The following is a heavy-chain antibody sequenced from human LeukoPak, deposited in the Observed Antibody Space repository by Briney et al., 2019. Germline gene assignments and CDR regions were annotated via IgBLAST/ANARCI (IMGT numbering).Heavy chain of an antibody. V-gene: IGHV1-46*01. J-gene: IGHJ4*02. CDR3: ARDEITTEENDFDY. CDR1: GYSFTTYY. D-gene: IGHD1-1*01. Sequence: GASVKVSCKASGYSFTTYYIHWVRQAPGQGLDWVAIINPSDGWTKYAQRFQGRVTPTRDTSTSTVYMELGSLTSEDTAVYYCARDEITTEENDFDYWGQGTLVTVSS. CDR2: INPSDGWT.